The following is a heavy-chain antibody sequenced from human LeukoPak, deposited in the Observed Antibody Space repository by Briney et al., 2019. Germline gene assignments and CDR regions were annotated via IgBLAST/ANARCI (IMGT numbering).Heavy chain of an antibody. D-gene: IGHD3-22*01. CDR2: INPNSGGT. V-gene: IGHV1-2*02. J-gene: IGHJ3*01. CDR3: ARYYYDTSSVFDV. CDR1: GYTFTDYY. Sequence: ASVKVSCKASGYTFTDYYMHWVRQPAGQGLEWMGWINPNSGGTNYAQKFQGRVTMTRDTSISTAYMELSRLRSDDTAVYYCARYYYDTSSVFDVWGQGTRVTVCS.